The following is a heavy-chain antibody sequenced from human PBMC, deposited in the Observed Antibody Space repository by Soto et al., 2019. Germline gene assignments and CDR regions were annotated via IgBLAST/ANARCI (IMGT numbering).Heavy chain of an antibody. CDR3: ARDRDEGELLLGSDAFDI. CDR2: ISYDGSNK. D-gene: IGHD1-26*01. J-gene: IGHJ3*02. V-gene: IGHV3-30-3*01. CDR1: GFTFSSYA. Sequence: PGGSLRLSCAASGFTFSSYAMHWVRQAPGKGLEWVAVISYDGSNKYYAGSVKGRFTISRDNSKNTLYLQMNSLRAEDTAVYYCARDRDEGELLLGSDAFDIWGQGTMVTVSS.